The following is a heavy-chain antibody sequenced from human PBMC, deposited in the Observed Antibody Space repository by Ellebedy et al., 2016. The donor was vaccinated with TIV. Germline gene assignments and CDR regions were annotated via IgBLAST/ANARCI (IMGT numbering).Heavy chain of an antibody. D-gene: IGHD3-22*01. V-gene: IGHV4-59*01. CDR2: IYYSGST. CDR3: ARDTEEYYDSSGYRDWYFDL. J-gene: IGHJ2*01. CDR1: GGSISSYY. Sequence: MPSETLSLTCTVSGGSISSYYWSWIRQPPGKGLEWIGYIYYSGSTNYNPSLKSRVTISVDTSKNQFSLKLSPVTAADTAVYYCARDTEEYYDSSGYRDWYFDLWGRGTLVTVSS.